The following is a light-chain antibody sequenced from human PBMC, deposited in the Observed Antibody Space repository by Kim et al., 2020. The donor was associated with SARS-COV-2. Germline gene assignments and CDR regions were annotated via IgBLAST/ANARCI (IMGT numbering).Light chain of an antibody. CDR3: QQYRSWWT. CDR1: QSIGNN. V-gene: IGKV3-15*01. CDR2: DAS. J-gene: IGKJ1*01. Sequence: SVSPGERATLFCRASQSIGNNLAWYQQKPGQAPRLLIYDASTRAIGIPARISGSGSGTEFTLTISSLQSEDFAVYYCQQYRSWWTFGQGTKVDIK.